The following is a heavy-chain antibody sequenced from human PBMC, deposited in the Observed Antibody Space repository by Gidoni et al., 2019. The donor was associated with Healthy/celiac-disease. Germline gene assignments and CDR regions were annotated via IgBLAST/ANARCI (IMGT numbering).Heavy chain of an antibody. J-gene: IGHJ4*02. CDR1: GGSFSGYY. CDR3: ARDTGIVGATDY. Sequence: QVQLQQWGAGLLKPSETLSLTCAVYGGSFSGYYWSWIRQPPGKGLEWIGEINHSGSTNYNPSLKSRVTISVDTSKNQFSLKLSSVTAADTAVYYCARDTGIVGATDYWGQGTLVTVSS. CDR2: INHSGST. D-gene: IGHD1-26*01. V-gene: IGHV4-34*01.